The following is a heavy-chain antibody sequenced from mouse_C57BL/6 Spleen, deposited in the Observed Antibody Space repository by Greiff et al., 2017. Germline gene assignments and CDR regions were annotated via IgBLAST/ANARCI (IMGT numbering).Heavy chain of an antibody. D-gene: IGHD3-1*01. CDR2: IDPSDSYT. CDR1: GYTFPSYW. Sequence: QVQLQQPGAELVMPGASVKLSCKASGYTFPSYWMHWVKQRPGQGLEWIGEIDPSDSYTTYNQKFTGKSTWTVDKSSSTAYMQLSSLTSEDSAVYYCARGGFYFDVSGTGTTVTVSS. V-gene: IGHV1-69*01. J-gene: IGHJ1*03. CDR3: ARGGFYFDV.